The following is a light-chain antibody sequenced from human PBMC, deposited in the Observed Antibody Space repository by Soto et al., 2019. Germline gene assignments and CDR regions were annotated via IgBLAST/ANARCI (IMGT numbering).Light chain of an antibody. J-gene: IGKJ4*02. CDR2: GAS. CDR1: QSVSSSS. V-gene: IGKV3-20*01. Sequence: EIVVTQFPDTLSLSPGERATLSCRASQSVSSSSLAWYQQKRGQAPRLLIHGASSRATGIPDRFSGSGSGTDFTLTISRLEPEDFAGYYWQQYDSSPRTSGEGTKVEIK. CDR3: QQYDSSPRT.